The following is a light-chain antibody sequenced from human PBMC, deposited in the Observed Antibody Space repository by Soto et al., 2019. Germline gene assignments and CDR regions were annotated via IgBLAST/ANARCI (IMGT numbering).Light chain of an antibody. V-gene: IGLV4-69*01. CDR2: INYDGTH. CDR1: SGYSTNA. J-gene: IGLJ3*02. Sequence: QAVVTQSPSASASLGASVKLTCTLSSGYSTNAIAWHQQQSEKGPRFLMKINYDGTHSKGDGFFDRFSGSSSGAERHLSIASLQSGDEADYDCQSLGTGIQVFGGGTKLTVL. CDR3: QSLGTGIQV.